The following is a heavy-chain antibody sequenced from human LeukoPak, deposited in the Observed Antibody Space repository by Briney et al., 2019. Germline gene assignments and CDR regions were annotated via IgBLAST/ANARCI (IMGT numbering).Heavy chain of an antibody. CDR3: AREPGIAAAGDTIRFDY. CDR2: ISYDGSNK. J-gene: IGHJ4*02. Sequence: GGSLRLSCAASGFAFSSYAMHWVRQAPGKGLEWVAVISYDGSNKYYADSVKGRFTISRDNSKNTLYLQMNSLRAEDTAVYYCAREPGIAAAGDTIRFDYWGQGTLVTVSS. V-gene: IGHV3-30-3*01. CDR1: GFAFSSYA. D-gene: IGHD6-13*01.